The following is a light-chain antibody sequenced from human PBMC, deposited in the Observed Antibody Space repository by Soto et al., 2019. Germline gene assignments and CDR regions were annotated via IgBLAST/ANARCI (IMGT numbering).Light chain of an antibody. CDR1: SSDLGDYNY. V-gene: IGLV2-14*01. CDR2: EVN. Sequence: QSVLTQPASVSGSPGQSITISCTGTSSDLGDYNYVSWYQQHPGKAPKLMIYEVNNRPSGVSNRFSGSKSANTASLTISGLQAEDEAHYYCSSYTSSNTLVFGGGTKLTVL. CDR3: SSYTSSNTLV. J-gene: IGLJ2*01.